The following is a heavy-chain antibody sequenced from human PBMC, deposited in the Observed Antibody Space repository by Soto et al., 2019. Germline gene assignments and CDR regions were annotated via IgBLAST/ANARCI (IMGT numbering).Heavy chain of an antibody. J-gene: IGHJ6*03. V-gene: IGHV3-23*01. D-gene: IGHD3-10*01. CDR1: GFNFNIYA. CDR3: AKALGTPDYYYYFAV. CDR2: INTGGDST. Sequence: EVQLLESGGGLVQPGGSLRLSCAASGFNFNIYAMTWVRQAPGKGLEWVSTINTGGDSTYFADSVKGRVTISRDNSKNTLSLQMNSLRAVDAATYFWAKALGTPDYYYYFAVWGTGTTVTVSS.